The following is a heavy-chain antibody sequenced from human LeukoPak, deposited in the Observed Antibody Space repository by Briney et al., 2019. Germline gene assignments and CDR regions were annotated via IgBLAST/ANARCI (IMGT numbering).Heavy chain of an antibody. CDR1: GGSFSGYY. Sequence: SETLSLTCAVYGGSFSGYYWSWIRQPPGKGLEWIGEINHSGSTNYNPSLKSRVTILVDTSKNQFSLKLSSVTAADTAVYYCAREVVDSSRGYYFDYWGQGTLVTVSS. J-gene: IGHJ4*02. D-gene: IGHD3-22*01. CDR2: INHSGST. CDR3: AREVVDSSRGYYFDY. V-gene: IGHV4-34*01.